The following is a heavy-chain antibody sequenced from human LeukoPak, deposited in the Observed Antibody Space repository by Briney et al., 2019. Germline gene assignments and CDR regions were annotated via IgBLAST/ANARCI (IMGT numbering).Heavy chain of an antibody. V-gene: IGHV3-23*01. CDR1: GFTFSSYA. J-gene: IGHJ4*02. D-gene: IGHD6-13*01. Sequence: GGSLRLSCAASGFTFSSYAMSWVRQAPGKGLEWVSAISGSGGSTYYADSVKGRFTISRDNSKNTLYLQMNSLRAEDTALYYCAKGGGNIAAAGSLHYWGQGTLVTVSS. CDR3: AKGGGNIAAAGSLHY. CDR2: ISGSGGST.